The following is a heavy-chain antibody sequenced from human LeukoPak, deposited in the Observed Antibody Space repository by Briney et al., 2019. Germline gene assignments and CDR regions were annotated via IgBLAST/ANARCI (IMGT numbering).Heavy chain of an antibody. D-gene: IGHD3-10*01. CDR1: GFTFSSYG. V-gene: IGHV3-30*03. Sequence: GGSLRLSCAASGFTFSSYGMHWVRQAPGKGLEWVAVISYDGSNKYYADSVKGRFTISRDNSKNTLYLQMNSLRAEDTAVYYCARHKHSRYYYGSGSYHFDYWGQGTLVTVSS. CDR2: ISYDGSNK. CDR3: ARHKHSRYYYGSGSYHFDY. J-gene: IGHJ4*02.